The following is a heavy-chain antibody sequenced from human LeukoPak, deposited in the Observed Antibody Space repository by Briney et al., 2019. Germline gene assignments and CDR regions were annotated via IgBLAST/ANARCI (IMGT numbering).Heavy chain of an antibody. CDR1: GYSFILYG. CDR3: ARDDNYGIFVNVDY. D-gene: IGHD4-11*01. V-gene: IGHV1-18*01. J-gene: IGHJ4*02. Sequence: ASVKVSCKTSGYSFILYGISWVRHAPGQGPEWMGWISTSTGDTKYTQKFQGRVTLTTDTSTSTAYMELSSLRSDDTAAYYCARDDNYGIFVNVDYWGQGTLVTVSS. CDR2: ISTSTGDT.